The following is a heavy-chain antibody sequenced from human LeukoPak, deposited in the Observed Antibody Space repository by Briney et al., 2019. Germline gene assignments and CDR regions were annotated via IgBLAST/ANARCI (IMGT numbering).Heavy chain of an antibody. CDR1: GGSFSSSY. J-gene: IGHJ4*02. D-gene: IGHD3-10*01. CDR3: AGFGAGSYY. V-gene: IGHV4-4*07. CDR2: IYTTGSTDST. Sequence: SETLSLTCTVSGGSFSSSYCSWIRQPAGKGLEWIGRIYTTGSTDSTDFNPSLRSRVTMSVDTSKNQFSLKLGSVTAADTAVYYCAGFGAGSYYWGQGTLVTVSS.